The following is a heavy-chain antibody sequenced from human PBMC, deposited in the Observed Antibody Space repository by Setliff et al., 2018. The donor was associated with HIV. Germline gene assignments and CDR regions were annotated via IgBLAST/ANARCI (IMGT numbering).Heavy chain of an antibody. CDR3: ARLRAAGTVHYFDP. V-gene: IGHV4-39*01. CDR1: GGSIQSIDYF. J-gene: IGHJ5*02. D-gene: IGHD6-13*01. CDR2: IYYGGTT. Sequence: TLALTCTVSGGSIQSIDYFWGWIRQPPGKGLEWLGNIGNIYYGGTTYYNPSLKGRITISVFTSSQQLSLTLTSVTPADTAVYYCARLRAAGTVHYFDPWGQGTQVTVSS.